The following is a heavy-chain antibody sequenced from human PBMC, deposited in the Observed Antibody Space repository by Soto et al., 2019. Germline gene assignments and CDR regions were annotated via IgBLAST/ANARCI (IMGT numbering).Heavy chain of an antibody. Sequence: EVQLVESGGGLVKPGGSLRLSCAASGFTFSSYSMNWVRQAPGKGLEWVSSISSSSSYIYYADSVKGRFTISRDNAKNSLYLQMNSLRAEDTAVYYCARPKGREDAFDIWGQGTMVTVSS. CDR2: ISSSSSYI. CDR1: GFTFSSYS. V-gene: IGHV3-21*01. CDR3: ARPKGREDAFDI. J-gene: IGHJ3*02.